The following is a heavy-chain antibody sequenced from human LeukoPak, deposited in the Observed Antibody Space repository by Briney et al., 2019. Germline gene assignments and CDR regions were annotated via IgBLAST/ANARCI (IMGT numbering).Heavy chain of an antibody. CDR1: GDSITNDEYY. CDR3: SRLSAVAGSDY. J-gene: IGHJ4*02. CDR2: IYYSGVT. V-gene: IGHV4-39*01. Sequence: PSETLSLTCTVSGDSITNDEYYWGWIRQPPGKGLQWIGSIYYSGVTYYNPSLESRVTMSVDTSKNQFSLRLTSVTAADTAAYYCSRLSAVAGSDYWGQGTLVTVSS. D-gene: IGHD6-19*01.